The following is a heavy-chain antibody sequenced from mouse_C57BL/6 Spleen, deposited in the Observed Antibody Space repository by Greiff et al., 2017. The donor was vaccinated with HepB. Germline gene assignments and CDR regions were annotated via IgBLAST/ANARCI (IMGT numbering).Heavy chain of an antibody. CDR3: ATGGYYGSFDY. V-gene: IGHV3-6*01. CDR2: ISYDGSN. Sequence: EVKLVESGPGLVKPSQSLSLTCSVPGYSITSGYYWNWIRQFPGNKLEWMGYISYDGSNNYNPSLKNRISITRDTSKNQFFLKLNSVTTEDTATYYCATGGYYGSFDYWGQGTTLTVSS. J-gene: IGHJ2*01. D-gene: IGHD1-1*01. CDR1: GYSITSGYY.